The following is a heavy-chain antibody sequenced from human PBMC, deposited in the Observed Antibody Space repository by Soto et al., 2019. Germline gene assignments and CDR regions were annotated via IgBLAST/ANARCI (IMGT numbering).Heavy chain of an antibody. Sequence: HPGGSLRLSCAASGFTFSSYAMSWVRQAPGKGLEWVSAISGSGGSTYYADSVKGRFTISRDNAKNTLYLQMNSLRAEDTAVFYCALYLLDCSGGSCGYYYYYGMDVWGQGTTVTVSS. CDR3: ALYLLDCSGGSCGYYYYYGMDV. CDR1: GFTFSSYA. CDR2: ISGSGGST. V-gene: IGHV3-23*01. D-gene: IGHD2-15*01. J-gene: IGHJ6*02.